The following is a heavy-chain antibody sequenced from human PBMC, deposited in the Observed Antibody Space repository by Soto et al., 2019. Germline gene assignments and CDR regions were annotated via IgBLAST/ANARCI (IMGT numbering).Heavy chain of an antibody. D-gene: IGHD2-8*02. V-gene: IGHV1-69*13. Sequence: GASVKVSCKASGGTFSSYAISWVRQAPGQGLEWMGGIIPIFGTANYAQKFQGRVTITADESTSTAYMELSSLRSEDTAVYYCARVASDCTGGNCFSRRARYYYCGMDVWGQGTTVTVSS. CDR2: IIPIFGTA. CDR1: GGTFSSYA. CDR3: ARVASDCTGGNCFSRRARYYYCGMDV. J-gene: IGHJ6*01.